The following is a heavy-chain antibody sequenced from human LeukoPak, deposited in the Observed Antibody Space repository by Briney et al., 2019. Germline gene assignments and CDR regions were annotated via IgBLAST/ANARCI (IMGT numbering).Heavy chain of an antibody. D-gene: IGHD5-12*01. Sequence: GRSLRLSCAASGFTFSSYAMHWVRQAPGKGLEWVAVISYDGSNKYYADSVKGRFTISRDNSKNTLYLQTNSLRAEDTAVYYCAQGSGYDFGYYYYGMDVWGQGTTVTASS. CDR3: AQGSGYDFGYYYYGMDV. CDR2: ISYDGSNK. J-gene: IGHJ6*02. CDR1: GFTFSSYA. V-gene: IGHV3-30-3*02.